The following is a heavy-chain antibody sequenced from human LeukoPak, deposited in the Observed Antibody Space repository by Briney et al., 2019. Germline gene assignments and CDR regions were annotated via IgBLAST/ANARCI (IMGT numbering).Heavy chain of an antibody. CDR2: INTNTGNP. J-gene: IGHJ6*03. Sequence: ASVKVSCTASGYTFTSYAMNWVRQAPGQGLEWMGWINTNTGNPTYAQGFTGRFVFSLDTSVSTAYLQISSLKAEDTAVYYCARVRAFAAAAGTWYYYYYYMDVWGKGTTVTVSS. CDR3: ARVRAFAAAAGTWYYYYYYMDV. V-gene: IGHV7-4-1*02. D-gene: IGHD6-13*01. CDR1: GYTFTSYA.